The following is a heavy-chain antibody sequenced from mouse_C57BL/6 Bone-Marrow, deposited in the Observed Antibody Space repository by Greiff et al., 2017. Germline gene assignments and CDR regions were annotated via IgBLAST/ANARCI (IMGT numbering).Heavy chain of an antibody. CDR2: IDPENGDT. D-gene: IGHD2-1*01. Sequence: EVQRVESGAELVRPGASVKLSCTASGFNIKDDYMHWVKQRPEQGLEWIGWIDPENGDTEYASKFQGKATITADTSSNTAYLQLSSLTSEDTAVYYCARRYYGNYAWFAYWGQGTLVTVSA. CDR1: GFNIKDDY. V-gene: IGHV14-4*01. J-gene: IGHJ3*01. CDR3: ARRYYGNYAWFAY.